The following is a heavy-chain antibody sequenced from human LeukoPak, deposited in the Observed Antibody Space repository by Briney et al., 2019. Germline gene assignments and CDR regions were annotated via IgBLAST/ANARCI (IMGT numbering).Heavy chain of an antibody. Sequence: PSETLSLTCIVSGGSIRSYYWSWIRQPPGKGLEWIGYIYYSGSTNYNPSLKSRVTISVDTSKNQFSLKLSSVTAADTAVYYCARDGDSGYDPFDYWGQGTLVTVSS. CDR1: GGSIRSYY. D-gene: IGHD5-12*01. V-gene: IGHV4-59*12. CDR3: ARDGDSGYDPFDY. CDR2: IYYSGST. J-gene: IGHJ4*02.